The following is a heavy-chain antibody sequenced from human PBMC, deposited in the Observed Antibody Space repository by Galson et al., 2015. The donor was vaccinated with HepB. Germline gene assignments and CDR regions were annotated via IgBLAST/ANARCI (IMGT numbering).Heavy chain of an antibody. CDR3: ASSTHMIYGSGSPYYYYYGMDV. CDR2: IIPIFGTA. D-gene: IGHD3-10*01. Sequence: SVKVSCKASGGTFSSYAISWVRQAPGQGLEWMGGIIPIFGTANYAQKFQGRVTITADESTSTAYMELSSLRSEDTAVYYCASSTHMIYGSGSPYYYYYGMDVWGQGTPVTVSS. V-gene: IGHV1-69*13. J-gene: IGHJ6*02. CDR1: GGTFSSYA.